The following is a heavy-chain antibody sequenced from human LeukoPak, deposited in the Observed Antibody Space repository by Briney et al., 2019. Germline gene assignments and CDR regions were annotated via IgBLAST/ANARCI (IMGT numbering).Heavy chain of an antibody. D-gene: IGHD5-12*01. Sequence: ASVKVSCKASGYTFTGYYMHWVRQAPGQGLEWMGWINPNSGDTNYAQKFQGRVTMTRDTSISTAYMELSRLRSDDTAVYYCARGSVATTLVYGMDVWGQGTTVTVSS. J-gene: IGHJ6*02. CDR3: ARGSVATTLVYGMDV. CDR2: INPNSGDT. CDR1: GYTFTGYY. V-gene: IGHV1-2*02.